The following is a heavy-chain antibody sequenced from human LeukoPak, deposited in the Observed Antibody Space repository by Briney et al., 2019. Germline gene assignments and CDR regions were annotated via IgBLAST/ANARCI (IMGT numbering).Heavy chain of an antibody. Sequence: ASVKVSCKASGYTFTGYYMHWVRQAPGQGLEWMGWINPNSGGTNYAQKIQGRVTMTRDTSISTAYMELSRLRSDDTAVYYCARDLEEGVVVVAAASDYWGQGTLVTVSS. CDR3: ARDLEEGVVVVAAASDY. D-gene: IGHD2-15*01. CDR2: INPNSGGT. J-gene: IGHJ4*02. CDR1: GYTFTGYY. V-gene: IGHV1-2*02.